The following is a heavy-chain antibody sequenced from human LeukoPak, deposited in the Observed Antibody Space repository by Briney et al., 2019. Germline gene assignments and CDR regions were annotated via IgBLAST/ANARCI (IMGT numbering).Heavy chain of an antibody. Sequence: ASVKVSCKASGYTFTSYGISWVRQAPGQGLEWMGWISAYNGNTNYAQKLQGRVTMTTDTSTSTAYMELRSLRSDDTAVYYCARVGYCGGRTSCSDFDYWGQGTLVTVSS. D-gene: IGHD2-2*01. CDR1: GYTFTSYG. J-gene: IGHJ4*02. V-gene: IGHV1-18*01. CDR3: ARVGYCGGRTSCSDFDY. CDR2: ISAYNGNT.